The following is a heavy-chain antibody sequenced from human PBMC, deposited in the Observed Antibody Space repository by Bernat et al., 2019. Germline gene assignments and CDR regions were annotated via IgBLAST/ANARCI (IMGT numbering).Heavy chain of an antibody. CDR1: GFTFRSYS. CDR3: AKGIGGNGNFCYYMDV. Sequence: EVQLLESGGGLVQPGGSLRLSCAASGFTFRSYSMSWVRQAPGKGLGWVSAIGNSGASTYYAESVKGQFTISGDNSKNTLLLEMNSLRAEDTAGYYCAKGIGGNGNFCYYMDVWGKGTTVTVSS. CDR2: IGNSGAST. D-gene: IGHD3-16*02. J-gene: IGHJ6*03. V-gene: IGHV3-23*01.